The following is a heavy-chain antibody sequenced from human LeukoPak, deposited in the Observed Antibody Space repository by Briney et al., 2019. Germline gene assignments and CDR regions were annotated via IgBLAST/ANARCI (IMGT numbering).Heavy chain of an antibody. J-gene: IGHJ6*03. V-gene: IGHV1-2*02. D-gene: IGHD3-22*01. Sequence: GASVKVSCKASGYSFTGYYMHWVRQAPGQGLEWMGWINPISGGTNYAQKFQGRVTMTRDTSISTAYMELSSLRPDDTAVYYCARDRDYYDSSGYYKDYDYYYYMDVWGKGTTVTVSS. CDR3: ARDRDYYDSSGYYKDYDYYYYMDV. CDR2: INPISGGT. CDR1: GYSFTGYY.